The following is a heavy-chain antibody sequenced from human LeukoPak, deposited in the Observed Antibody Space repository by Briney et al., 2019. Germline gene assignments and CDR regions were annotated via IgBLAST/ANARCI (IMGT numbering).Heavy chain of an antibody. V-gene: IGHV1-46*01. J-gene: IGHJ4*02. D-gene: IGHD5-18*01. Sequence: GASVKVSCKASGYTFTAYYMHWVRQAPGQGLEWMGWINPNSGSTSYAQKFQGRVTMTRDTSTSTVYMELSSLRSEDTAVYYCARESMDTEYFDYWGQGTLVTVSS. CDR1: GYTFTAYY. CDR2: INPNSGST. CDR3: ARESMDTEYFDY.